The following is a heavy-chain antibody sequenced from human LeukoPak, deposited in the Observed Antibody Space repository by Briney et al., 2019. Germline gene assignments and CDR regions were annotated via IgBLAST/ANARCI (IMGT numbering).Heavy chain of an antibody. V-gene: IGHV3-53*01. CDR3: ARDRHCSGGNCSGL. Sequence: GGSLRLSCAASGLTVSNNYMKWVRQAPGKGLEWVSLIYSGGSTYYAGSVKGRFTISRDNPKNTVYLQMNNLRAEDTAVYYCARDRHCSGGNCSGLWGQRTLVTVSS. J-gene: IGHJ4*02. D-gene: IGHD2-15*01. CDR2: IYSGGST. CDR1: GLTVSNNY.